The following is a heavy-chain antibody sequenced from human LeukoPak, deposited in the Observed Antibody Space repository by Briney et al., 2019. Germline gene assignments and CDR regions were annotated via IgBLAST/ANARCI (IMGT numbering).Heavy chain of an antibody. V-gene: IGHV3-74*01. CDR3: AELGITMIGGV. CDR1: GFTVSSNY. J-gene: IGHJ6*04. Sequence: GGSLRLSCAASGFTVSSNYTSWVRQAPGKGLGWVSRINSDESSISYADSVKGRFTIFRDNAKNSLYLQMTSLRAEDTAVYCAELGITMIGGVWGKGTTVTISS. D-gene: IGHD3-10*02. CDR2: INSDESSI.